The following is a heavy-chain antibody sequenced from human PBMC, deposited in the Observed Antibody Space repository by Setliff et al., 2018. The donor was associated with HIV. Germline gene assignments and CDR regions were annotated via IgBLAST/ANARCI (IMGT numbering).Heavy chain of an antibody. CDR3: ARGRRSDYYDSNGYLYYYFDL. CDR1: GGTFSSYG. V-gene: IGHV1-69*05. Sequence: ASVMVSCKTSGGTFSSYGVSWVRQAPGQGLQWMGGIIPIFGTTDYTQRFQGRVTITTDEPATTVYMELSSLRSDDTAVYYCARGRRSDYYDSNGYLYYYFDLWGRGTLVTVSS. CDR2: IIPIFGTT. D-gene: IGHD3-22*01. J-gene: IGHJ2*01.